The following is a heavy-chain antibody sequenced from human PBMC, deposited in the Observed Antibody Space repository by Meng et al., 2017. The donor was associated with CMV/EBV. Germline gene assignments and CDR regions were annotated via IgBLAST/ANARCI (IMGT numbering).Heavy chain of an antibody. D-gene: IGHD2-21*01. Sequence: GESLKISCAASGFTFSSYAMSWVRQAPGKGLEWVSAISGSGGSTYYADSVKGRFTISRDNSKNTLYLQMNSLRAEDTAVYYCARTAYCGGDCSFAEYFQHWGQGTLVTVSS. CDR3: ARTAYCGGDCSFAEYFQH. V-gene: IGHV3-23*01. J-gene: IGHJ1*01. CDR1: GFTFSSYA. CDR2: ISGSGGST.